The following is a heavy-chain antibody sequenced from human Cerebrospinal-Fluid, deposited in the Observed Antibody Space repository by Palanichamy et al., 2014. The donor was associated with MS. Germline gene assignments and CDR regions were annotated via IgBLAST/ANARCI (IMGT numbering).Heavy chain of an antibody. CDR3: AREYYYGSGTYYRGISYYYDGMDV. V-gene: IGHV3-21*06. D-gene: IGHD3-10*01. CDR1: GFTFSQYS. Sequence: EVRAGWRSGGGRGQAGGSLRLSCAASGFTFSQYSMNWVRLAPGKGLEWVSSISRSSGHAYYADSVRGRLTISRDNAKNSVYLQMNDVRAEDTAIYYCAREYYYGSGTYYRGISYYYDGMDVWGQGTTVTVSS. J-gene: IGHJ6*02. CDR2: ISRSSGHA.